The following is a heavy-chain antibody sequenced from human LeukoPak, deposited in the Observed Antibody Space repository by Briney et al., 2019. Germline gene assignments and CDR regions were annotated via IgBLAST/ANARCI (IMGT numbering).Heavy chain of an antibody. CDR1: GYTFTRYD. D-gene: IGHD3-16*01. CDR3: ARAPGGLRGYYYYYYYMDV. V-gene: IGHV1-8*01. J-gene: IGHJ6*03. Sequence: ASVKVSCKASGYTFTRYDINWVRQVTGQGLEGMGWMNPNSGNTGYAQKFQGRVTMTRNTSISTAYMELSSLRSEDTAVYYCARAPGGLRGYYYYYYYMDVWGKGTTVTVSS. CDR2: MNPNSGNT.